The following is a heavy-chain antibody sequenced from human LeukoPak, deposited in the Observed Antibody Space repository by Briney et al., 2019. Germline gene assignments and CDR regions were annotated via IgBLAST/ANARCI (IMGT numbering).Heavy chain of an antibody. CDR2: IKHDGSEK. Sequence: PGGSLRLSCVASGFTFSNYWMNWVRQAPGKGLEWVANIKHDGSEKDYVDSVKGRFTISRDNTKNALYLQMNNLRADDTAVYFCARDSRWLLDYWGQGTLITVSS. D-gene: IGHD6-19*01. CDR1: GFTFSNYW. CDR3: ARDSRWLLDY. V-gene: IGHV3-7*03. J-gene: IGHJ4*02.